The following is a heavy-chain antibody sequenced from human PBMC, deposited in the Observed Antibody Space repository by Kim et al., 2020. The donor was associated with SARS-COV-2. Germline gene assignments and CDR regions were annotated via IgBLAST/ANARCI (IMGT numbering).Heavy chain of an antibody. Sequence: GESLKISCKGSGYSFTSHWITWVRQMPGEGLEWLGTIDPSDSSTHYSPSLQGHGTISVDKSISTAFLQWSSLKASDTAMYYCARRRGDGYNNWFDPWGQGTLVTVSS. V-gene: IGHV5-10-1*01. D-gene: IGHD5-12*01. CDR3: ARRRGDGYNNWFDP. CDR2: IDPSDSST. J-gene: IGHJ5*02. CDR1: GYSFTSHW.